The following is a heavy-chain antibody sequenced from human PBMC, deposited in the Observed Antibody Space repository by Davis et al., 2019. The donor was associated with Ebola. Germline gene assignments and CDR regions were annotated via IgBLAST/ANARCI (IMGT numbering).Heavy chain of an antibody. D-gene: IGHD6-6*01. CDR1: GYTFTNYY. V-gene: IGHV1-2*06. Sequence: AASVKVSCKASGYTFTNYYIHWVRQAPGQGLEWMGQINPNSGDTAYAQKFQGRVTMTRDTSTSTAYMELSRLRSDDTAVYYCAREGSSIAARLPWFDPWGQGTLVTVSS. J-gene: IGHJ5*02. CDR2: INPNSGDT. CDR3: AREGSSIAARLPWFDP.